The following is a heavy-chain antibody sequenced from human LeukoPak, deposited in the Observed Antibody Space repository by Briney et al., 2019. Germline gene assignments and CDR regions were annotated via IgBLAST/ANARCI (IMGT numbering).Heavy chain of an antibody. D-gene: IGHD5-24*01. Sequence: SETLSLTCTVSGGSISSFYWSWIRQPPGKGLEWIGYVYSSGSTIYNPSLKSRVAISLDTSKNRFSLTLSSVTAADTAVYYCARQERFSGALYNWFDPWGQGTLVTVSS. CDR2: VYSSGST. V-gene: IGHV4-59*08. CDR1: GGSISSFY. J-gene: IGHJ5*02. CDR3: ARQERFSGALYNWFDP.